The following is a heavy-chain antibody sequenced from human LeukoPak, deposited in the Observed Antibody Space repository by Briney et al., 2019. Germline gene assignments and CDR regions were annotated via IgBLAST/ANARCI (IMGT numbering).Heavy chain of an antibody. CDR1: GFTFNSYT. J-gene: IGHJ3*01. CDR3: AREYSSSGGAFEV. V-gene: IGHV3-30*04. Sequence: GGSLRLSCAASGFTFNSYTMHWVGQAPGKGLEWVATLLYDGSGKYYGDSVKGRFTISTDNFKTTLCLQMNSVRNEDAAVYYCAREYSSSGGAFEVWGQGTMVTVSS. CDR2: LLYDGSGK. D-gene: IGHD2-2*01.